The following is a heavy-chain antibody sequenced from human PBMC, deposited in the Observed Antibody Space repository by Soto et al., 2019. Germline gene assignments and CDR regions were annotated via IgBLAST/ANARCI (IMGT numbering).Heavy chain of an antibody. D-gene: IGHD1-7*01. CDR3: ARDMTRTVVPYFDF. CDR1: GGTFSNDV. J-gene: IGHJ4*02. CDR2: IILISGAA. Sequence: SVKVSCKASGGTFSNDVVNWVRQAPGQGLEWMGRIILISGAANYAQKFQGRVTITADKSTSTSYMELSSLRSEDTAVYYCARDMTRTVVPYFDFWGQGTLVTVSS. V-gene: IGHV1-69*06.